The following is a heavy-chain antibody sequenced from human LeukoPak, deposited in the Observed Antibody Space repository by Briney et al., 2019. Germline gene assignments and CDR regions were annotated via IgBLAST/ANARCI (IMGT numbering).Heavy chain of an antibody. V-gene: IGHV3-48*04. Sequence: GGSLRLSCAASGFTFSSHSMNWVRQAPGKGLEWVSYIISSGSTVNYADSVKGRFTISRDNAKNSLYLQMNSLRAEDTAVYYCARAQLWFGTYYFDYWGQGTLVTVSS. CDR3: ARAQLWFGTYYFDY. CDR2: IISSGSTV. CDR1: GFTFSSHS. J-gene: IGHJ4*02. D-gene: IGHD3-10*01.